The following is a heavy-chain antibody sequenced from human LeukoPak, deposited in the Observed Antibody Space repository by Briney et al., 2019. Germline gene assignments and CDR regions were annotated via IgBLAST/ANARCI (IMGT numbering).Heavy chain of an antibody. CDR1: GFTVSSSY. D-gene: IGHD5-12*01. CDR3: ARFDSDYDSYFDH. CDR2: FYSGGKT. J-gene: IGHJ4*02. Sequence: GGSLRLSCAASGFTVSSSYMSWVRQAPGKGLEWVSVFYSGGKTYYTDSVKGRFTISRDNSKNTLYLQMNSLRAEDTAVYYCARFDSDYDSYFDHWGQGTLVTVSS. V-gene: IGHV3-53*01.